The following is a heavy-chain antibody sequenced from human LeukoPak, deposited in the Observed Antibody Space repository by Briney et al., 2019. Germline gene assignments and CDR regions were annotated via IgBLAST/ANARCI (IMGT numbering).Heavy chain of an antibody. CDR3: ARERTGFDP. J-gene: IGHJ5*02. Sequence: SQTPSLPCAISGDSVPSNSAAWNWIRHSPSRALEWLGRTYYRSKWYNDYALSVKSRITINPDTSKNQFSLQLNSVTPEDTAVYYCARERTGFDPWGQGTLVTVSS. CDR2: TYYRSKWYN. CDR1: GDSVPSNSAA. D-gene: IGHD1-1*01. V-gene: IGHV6-1*01.